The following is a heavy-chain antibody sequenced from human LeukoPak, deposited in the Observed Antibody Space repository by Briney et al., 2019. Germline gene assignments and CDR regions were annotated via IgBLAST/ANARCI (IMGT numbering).Heavy chain of an antibody. CDR1: GGSFSGYY. Sequence: SETLSLTCAVYGGSFSGYYWSWIRQPPGKGLEWIGEINHSGSTNYNPSLKSRVTISVDTSKNQFSLKLSSVTAADTAVYYCARGSGYYDSSGSDWGQGTLVTVSS. CDR3: ARGSGYYDSSGSD. D-gene: IGHD3-22*01. CDR2: INHSGST. V-gene: IGHV4-34*01. J-gene: IGHJ4*02.